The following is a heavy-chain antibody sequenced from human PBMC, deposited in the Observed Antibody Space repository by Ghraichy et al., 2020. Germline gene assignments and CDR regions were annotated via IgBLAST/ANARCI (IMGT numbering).Heavy chain of an antibody. J-gene: IGHJ4*02. V-gene: IGHV4-39*01. CDR1: GGSISSSSYY. CDR2: IYYSGST. Sequence: SETLSLTCTVSGGSISSSSYYWGWIRQPPGKGLEWIGSIYYSGSTYYNPSLKSRVTISVDTSKNQFSLKLSSVTAADTAVYYCASGGAAYYDFWSGYYEGYYSDYGGQGTLVTVSS. CDR3: ASGGAAYYDFWSGYYEGYYSDY. D-gene: IGHD3-3*01.